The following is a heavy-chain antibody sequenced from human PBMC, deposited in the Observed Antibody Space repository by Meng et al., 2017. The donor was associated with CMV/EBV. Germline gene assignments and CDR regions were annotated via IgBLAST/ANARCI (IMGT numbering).Heavy chain of an antibody. V-gene: IGHV1-18*01. J-gene: IGHJ4*02. CDR1: TFTSCG. CDR3: ARKDLDCSGGSCYGGPFDY. D-gene: IGHD2-15*01. Sequence: TFTSCGISWVRQAPGQGLEWMGWISAYNGNTNYAQKLQGRVTMTTDTSTSTAYMELRSLRSDDTAVYYCARKDLDCSGGSCYGGPFDYWGQGTLVTVSS. CDR2: ISAYNGNT.